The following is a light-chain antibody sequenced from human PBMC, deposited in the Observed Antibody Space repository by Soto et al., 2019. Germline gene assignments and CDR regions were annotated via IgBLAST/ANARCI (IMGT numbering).Light chain of an antibody. J-gene: IGKJ2*01. Sequence: DIQLTQSPPFLSASVGDRVTLTCRASQGISSLLAWYQQKPGKAPKLLIYGVSTLQSGVPSRFSGSGSGTDFSLTIINLQPADFATCHCQQLNSYPFTFGQGNKVEIK. V-gene: IGKV1-9*01. CDR2: GVS. CDR1: QGISSL. CDR3: QQLNSYPFT.